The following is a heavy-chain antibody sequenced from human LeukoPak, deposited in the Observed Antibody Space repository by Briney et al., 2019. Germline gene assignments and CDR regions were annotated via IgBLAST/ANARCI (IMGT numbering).Heavy chain of an antibody. CDR3: ARGAYSSSPYYYYYMDV. CDR1: GFTFSSYD. Sequence: GGSLRLSCAASGFTFSSYDMHWVRQAPGKGLEWFSAIGTAGDTYYPGSVKGRFTISRENAKNSLYLQMNSLRAGDTAVYYCARGAYSSSPYYYYYMDVWGKGTTVTVSS. D-gene: IGHD6-6*01. V-gene: IGHV3-13*01. J-gene: IGHJ6*03. CDR2: IGTAGDT.